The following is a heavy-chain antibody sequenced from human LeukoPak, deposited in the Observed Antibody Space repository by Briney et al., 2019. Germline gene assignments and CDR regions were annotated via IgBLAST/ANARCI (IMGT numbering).Heavy chain of an antibody. CDR2: MIPIFGTA. J-gene: IGHJ6*03. Sequence: SVKVSCKASGGTFSSYAISWVRQAPGQGLEWMGRMIPIFGTANYAQKFQGRVTITTDESTSTAYMELSSLRSEDTAVYYCARDNAPCSGGSCYQYYYYYYMDVWGKGTTVTVSS. CDR3: ARDNAPCSGGSCYQYYYYYYMDV. CDR1: GGTFSSYA. D-gene: IGHD2-15*01. V-gene: IGHV1-69*05.